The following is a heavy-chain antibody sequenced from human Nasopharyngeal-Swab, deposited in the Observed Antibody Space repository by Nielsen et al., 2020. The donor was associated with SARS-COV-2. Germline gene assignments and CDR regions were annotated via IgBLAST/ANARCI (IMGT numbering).Heavy chain of an antibody. CDR2: IKQDGSEQ. J-gene: IGHJ3*02. CDR1: GFPLSHYY. V-gene: IGHV3-7*04. CDR3: ARESVVTGMDDATDI. D-gene: IGHD2-21*02. Sequence: GESLKISCAASGFPLSHYYMTWVRQPPGKGLEWVSNIKQDGSEQLYADSVKGRFTISRDNAKNSLYLQMDSLRADDTAVYYCARESVVTGMDDATDIWGQGTMVTVS.